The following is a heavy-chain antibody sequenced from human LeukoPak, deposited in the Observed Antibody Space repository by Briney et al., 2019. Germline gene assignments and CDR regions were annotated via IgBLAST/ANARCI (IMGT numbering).Heavy chain of an antibody. D-gene: IGHD3-10*01. CDR3: VRGGVGTSGYFDY. CDR1: GFTFSSYG. CDR2: ISYDGSNK. Sequence: PGRSLRLSCAASGFTFSSYGMHWVRQAPGKGLEWVAVISYDGSNKYYADSVRGRFTISRDNSKNTLYLQMNSLRVDDTAVYYCVRGGVGTSGYFDYWGQGTLVTVSS. J-gene: IGHJ4*02. V-gene: IGHV3-30*03.